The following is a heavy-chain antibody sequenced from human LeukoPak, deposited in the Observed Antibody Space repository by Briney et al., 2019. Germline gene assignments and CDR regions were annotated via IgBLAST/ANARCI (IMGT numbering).Heavy chain of an antibody. V-gene: IGHV4-39*01. J-gene: IGHJ5*02. Sequence: PSETLSLTCTVSGGSISSSSYYWGWIRQPPGKGLEWIGSIYYSVSTYYNPSLKSRVTISVDTSKNQFSLKLSSVTAADTAVYYCARLGCSSTSCYGGNWFDPWGQGTLVTVSS. CDR2: IYYSVST. CDR3: ARLGCSSTSCYGGNWFDP. CDR1: GGSISSSSYY. D-gene: IGHD2-2*01.